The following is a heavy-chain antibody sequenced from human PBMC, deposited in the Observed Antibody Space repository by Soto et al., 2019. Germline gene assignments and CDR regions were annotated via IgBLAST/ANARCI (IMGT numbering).Heavy chain of an antibody. CDR2: IGTAGDT. CDR3: ARGPGYCSSTSCYVTTDVWFDP. Sequence: GGSLRLSCAASGFTFSSYDMHWVRQATGKGLEWVSAIGTAGDTYYPGSVKGRFTISRENAKNSLYLQMNSLRARDTAVYYCARGPGYCSSTSCYVTTDVWFDPWGQGTLVTVSS. V-gene: IGHV3-13*01. CDR1: GFTFSSYD. D-gene: IGHD2-2*01. J-gene: IGHJ5*02.